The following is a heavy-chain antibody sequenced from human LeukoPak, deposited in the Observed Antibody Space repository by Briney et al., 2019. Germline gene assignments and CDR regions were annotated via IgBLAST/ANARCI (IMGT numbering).Heavy chain of an antibody. V-gene: IGHV4-38-2*01. CDR1: GFSISSVYY. Sequence: SETLSLTCAVSGFSISSVYYWGWIRQPPGKGLEWIGSMFHNRGTYYNSSLKSRVTISLDTSKNQFSLRLSSVTAADTAVYYCAGYYASGVSAYDYFGMDVWGKGTTVTVSS. CDR2: MFHNRGT. J-gene: IGHJ6*04. D-gene: IGHD3-10*01. CDR3: AGYYASGVSAYDYFGMDV.